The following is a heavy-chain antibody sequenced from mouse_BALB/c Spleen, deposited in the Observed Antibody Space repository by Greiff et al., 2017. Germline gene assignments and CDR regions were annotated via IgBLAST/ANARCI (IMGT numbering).Heavy chain of an antibody. J-gene: IGHJ2*01. CDR3: AGDYDY. CDR1: GFNIKDTY. D-gene: IGHD2-13*01. CDR2: IDPANGNT. V-gene: IGHV14-3*02. Sequence: VQLKESGAELVKPGASVKLSCTASGFNIKDTYMHWVKQRPEQGLEWIGRIDPANGNTKYDPKFQGKATITADTSSNTAYLQLSSLTSEDTAVYYCAGDYDYWGQGTTLTVSS.